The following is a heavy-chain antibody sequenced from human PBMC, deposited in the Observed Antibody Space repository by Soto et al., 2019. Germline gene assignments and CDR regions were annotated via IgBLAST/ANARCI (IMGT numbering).Heavy chain of an antibody. V-gene: IGHV3-23*01. CDR1: GFTFSSYA. D-gene: IGHD1-26*01. CDR3: AKPDSGSYRQPYYFDY. Sequence: EVQLLESGGGLVQPGGSLRLSCAASGFTFSSYAMSWVRQAPGKGLEWVSAISGSGGSTYYADSVKGRFTISRDNSKNTLYLQMNSLRAEDTAVYYCAKPDSGSYRQPYYFDYWGQGTLVTVSS. J-gene: IGHJ4*02. CDR2: ISGSGGST.